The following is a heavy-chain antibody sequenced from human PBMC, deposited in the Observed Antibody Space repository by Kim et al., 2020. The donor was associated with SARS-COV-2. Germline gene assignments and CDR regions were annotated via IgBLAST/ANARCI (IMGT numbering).Heavy chain of an antibody. CDR3: ARHPRMTTILVVPDV. J-gene: IGHJ6*02. D-gene: IGHD3-22*01. V-gene: IGHV3-7*01. Sequence: GGSLRLSCAASGFSFSNYWMSWVRQAPGKGLEWVANIKEDGSAKYYVDSVKGRFTISRDNAKNSLYLQMDSLSAEDTAVYYCARHPRMTTILVVPDVWGQGTTVTVSS. CDR2: IKEDGSAK. CDR1: GFSFSNYW.